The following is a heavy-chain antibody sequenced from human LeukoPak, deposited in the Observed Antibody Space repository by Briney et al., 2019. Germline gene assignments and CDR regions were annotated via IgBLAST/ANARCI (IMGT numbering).Heavy chain of an antibody. CDR2: ISGSGGST. CDR3: AKVPPFPATYYYGSGSRKNDAFDI. Sequence: PGGSLRLSCAASGFTFSSYAMSWVRQAPGKGLEWVSAISGSGGSTYYADSVKGRFTISRDNSKNTLYLQMNSLRAEDTAVYYCAKVPPFPATYYYGSGSRKNDAFDIWGQGTMVTVSS. CDR1: GFTFSSYA. D-gene: IGHD3-10*01. V-gene: IGHV3-23*01. J-gene: IGHJ3*02.